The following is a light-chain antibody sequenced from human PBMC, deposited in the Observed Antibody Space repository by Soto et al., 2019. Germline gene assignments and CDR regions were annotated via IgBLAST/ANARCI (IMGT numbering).Light chain of an antibody. V-gene: IGLV2-18*02. J-gene: IGLJ1*01. CDR2: DVS. CDR3: SSYTTSSTYV. CDR1: RSYVGSYYG. Sequence: QSVLTQPPSVSGSPGQSVAISCTGTRSYVGSYYGVSLYQQPPGTAAELMMVDVSNRPSGVPDLFSGSKSGNTASLTISGLQADDEADYYCSSYTTSSTYVFGTGTKVTVL.